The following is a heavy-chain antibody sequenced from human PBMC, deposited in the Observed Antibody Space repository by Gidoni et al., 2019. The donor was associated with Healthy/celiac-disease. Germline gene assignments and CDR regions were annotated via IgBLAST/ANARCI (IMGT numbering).Heavy chain of an antibody. J-gene: IGHJ6*02. CDR2: IYTSGST. CDR3: ARDVVETSRGYGMDV. CDR1: CGSISRYY. D-gene: IGHD3-10*01. Sequence: QVQLPESGPRLFKPSATLSLTCTVSCGSISRYYWIWILQPAGTGLEWIGRIYTSGSTNNNLSSKSRVTMSVDTSKKQFSLKLSSVTAADTAVYYCARDVVETSRGYGMDVWGQGTTVTVSS. V-gene: IGHV4-4*07.